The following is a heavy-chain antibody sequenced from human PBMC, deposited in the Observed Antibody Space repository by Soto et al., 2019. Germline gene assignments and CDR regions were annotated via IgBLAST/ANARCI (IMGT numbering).Heavy chain of an antibody. CDR2: ISYDGSNK. CDR1: GFTFSSYG. D-gene: IGHD3-3*01. V-gene: IGHV3-30*18. J-gene: IGHJ4*02. CDR3: AKEPPRFLEWFNTHSPPDY. Sequence: PGGSLRLSCAASGFTFSSYGMHWVRQAPGKGLEWVAVISYDGSNKYYADSVKGRFTISRDNSKNTLYLQMNSLRAEDTAVYYCAKEPPRFLEWFNTHSPPDYWGQGTLVTVS.